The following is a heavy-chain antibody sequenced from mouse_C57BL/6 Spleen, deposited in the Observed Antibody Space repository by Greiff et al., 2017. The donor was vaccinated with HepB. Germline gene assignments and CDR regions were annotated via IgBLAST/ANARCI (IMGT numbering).Heavy chain of an antibody. Sequence: DVQLVESGPELVKPGASVKMSCKASGYTFTDYNMHWVKQRHGKSLEWIGYINPNNGGTSYNQKFKGKATLTVNKSSSTAYMELRSLTSEDSAVYYCARLRGYFDYWGQGTTLTVAS. J-gene: IGHJ2*01. CDR2: INPNNGGT. CDR1: GYTFTDYN. V-gene: IGHV1-22*01. CDR3: ARLRGYFDY.